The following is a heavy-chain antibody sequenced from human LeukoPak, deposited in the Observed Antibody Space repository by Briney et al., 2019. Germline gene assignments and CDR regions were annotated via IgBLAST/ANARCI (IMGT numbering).Heavy chain of an antibody. CDR1: DGSIASGRYY. J-gene: IGHJ3*02. CDR3: AREGPNFKWGSSFGAFAI. CDR2: ISYSGST. V-gene: IGHV4-30-4*08. D-gene: IGHD7-27*01. Sequence: SETLSLTCTVSDGSIASGRYYWTWIRQPPGKGLEWIAYISYSGSTFYNPSLQSRLTISVDTSKNQFSLKLSSVTAADTAVYYCAREGPNFKWGSSFGAFAIWGQGTMVTVSS.